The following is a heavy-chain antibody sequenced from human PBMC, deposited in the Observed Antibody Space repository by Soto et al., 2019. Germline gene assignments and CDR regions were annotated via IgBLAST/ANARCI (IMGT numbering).Heavy chain of an antibody. V-gene: IGHV1-46*01. CDR3: SRGGGGIYCGVGSCKTGDH. CDR1: GYTFTRYS. Sequence: QVQLVQSGAEVKKPGASVQVSCKASGYTFTRYSMHWVRQAPGQGLEWMGTVNPSGGGSTYALKFRERISIPPDKSTNPVDMELSRLRSADTAVYYCSRGGGGIYCGVGSCKTGDHWGPGTLVTVSS. D-gene: IGHD2-21*01. CDR2: VNPSGGGS. J-gene: IGHJ5*02.